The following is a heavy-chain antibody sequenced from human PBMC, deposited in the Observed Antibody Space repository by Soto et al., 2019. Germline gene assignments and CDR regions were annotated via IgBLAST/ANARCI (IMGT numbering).Heavy chain of an antibody. CDR3: ARAYRINGWSDYFFDY. V-gene: IGHV4-61*01. CDR1: GGSVSSGSYY. Sequence: SETLSLTCTVSGGSVSSGSYYWTWIRQPPGKGLEWLGYIYYSGFTFYNPSLKSRLTISLDSSKNQFSLRLNSVTAADTAVYFCARAYRINGWSDYFFDYWGQGTLVTVSS. J-gene: IGHJ4*02. CDR2: IYYSGFT. D-gene: IGHD6-19*01.